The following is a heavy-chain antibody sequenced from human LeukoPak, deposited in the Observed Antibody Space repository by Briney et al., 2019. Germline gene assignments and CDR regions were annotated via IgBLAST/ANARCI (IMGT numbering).Heavy chain of an antibody. D-gene: IGHD2-2*01. Sequence: NPSETLSLTCAVYGGSFSGYYLSWIRQPPGKGLEWIGEINHSGSTNYNPSLKSRVTISVDTSKNQFSLKLSSVTAADTAVYYCARGPDIVVVPAAQAARIAPNGPYFDYWGQGTLVTVSS. CDR3: ARGPDIVVVPAAQAARIAPNGPYFDY. J-gene: IGHJ4*02. CDR1: GGSFSGYY. V-gene: IGHV4-34*01. CDR2: INHSGST.